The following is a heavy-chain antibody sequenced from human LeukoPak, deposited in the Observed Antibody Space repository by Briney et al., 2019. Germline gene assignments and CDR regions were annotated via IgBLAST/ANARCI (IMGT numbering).Heavy chain of an antibody. CDR2: INPSGGST. D-gene: IGHD6-13*01. J-gene: IGHJ3*02. Sequence: VASVKVSCKGSGYTFTSYYMHWVRQAPGQGLEWMGIINPSGGSTSYAQKFQGRVTMTRDTSTSTVYMELSSLRSEDTAVYYCATEIAAAGTGYAFDIWGQGTMVTVSS. V-gene: IGHV1-46*01. CDR3: ATEIAAAGTGYAFDI. CDR1: GYTFTSYY.